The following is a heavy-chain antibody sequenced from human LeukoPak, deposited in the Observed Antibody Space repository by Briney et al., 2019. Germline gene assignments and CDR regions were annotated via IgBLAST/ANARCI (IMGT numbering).Heavy chain of an antibody. V-gene: IGHV4-39*01. CDR3: ARHLFRDWTIDD. Sequence: SETLSLTCTVAGGSLRSSSYYWGWIRQPPGNGLEWLGCIYYSGSTYYNPSLKSRVTIYVNTCKNHFSLKLSSVTAADTAVYYGARHLFRDWTIDDWGQGTLVTVSS. D-gene: IGHD2-21*02. CDR2: IYYSGST. J-gene: IGHJ4*02. CDR1: GGSLRSSSYY.